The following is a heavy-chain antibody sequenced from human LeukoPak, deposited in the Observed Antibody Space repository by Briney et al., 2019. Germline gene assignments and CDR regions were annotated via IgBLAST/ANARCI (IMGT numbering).Heavy chain of an antibody. Sequence: PGESLRLSCAASGFTFGDYAMNWVRQAPGKGLEWVSVIISSGGDSHYADSVKGRFTISRDNSKNTLYLQMDSLSGEDTAVYYCAKEGAAVMGYFDYWGQGALVIVSS. CDR1: GFTFGDYA. CDR3: AKEGAAVMGYFDY. D-gene: IGHD2-15*01. J-gene: IGHJ4*02. V-gene: IGHV3-23*01. CDR2: IISSGGDS.